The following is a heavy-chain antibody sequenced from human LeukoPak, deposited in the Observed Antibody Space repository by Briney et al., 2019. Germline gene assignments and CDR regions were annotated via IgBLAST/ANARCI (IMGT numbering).Heavy chain of an antibody. CDR3: ARYAPNYGGYYFDY. CDR2: INHSGST. Sequence: SETLSLTCAVYGGSFSGYYWSWIRQPPGKGLEWIGEINHSGSTNYNPSLKSRVTISVDTSKNQFSLKLSSVTAADTAVYYCARYAPNYGGYYFDYWGQGTLVTVSS. J-gene: IGHJ4*02. V-gene: IGHV4-34*01. CDR1: GGSFSGYY. D-gene: IGHD4-17*01.